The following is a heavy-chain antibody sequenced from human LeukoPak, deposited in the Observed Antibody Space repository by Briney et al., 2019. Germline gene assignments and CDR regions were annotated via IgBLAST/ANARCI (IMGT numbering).Heavy chain of an antibody. CDR1: GFTFSDYY. Sequence: GGSLRLSCAASGFTFSDYYMSWIRQAPGKGLQWLSYITSSGSTIYYADPVKGRFTISRDNARNSLYLQMNSLRAEDTAVYYCATSSGYYANYFDFWGQGTLVTVSS. CDR3: ATSSGYYANYFDF. J-gene: IGHJ4*02. V-gene: IGHV3-11*04. CDR2: ITSSGSTI. D-gene: IGHD3-22*01.